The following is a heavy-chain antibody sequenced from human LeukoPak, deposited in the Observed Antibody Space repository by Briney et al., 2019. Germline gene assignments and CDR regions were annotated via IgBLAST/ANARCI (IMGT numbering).Heavy chain of an antibody. CDR3: ALKGIVATISWFDP. D-gene: IGHD5-12*01. J-gene: IGHJ5*02. V-gene: IGHV1-2*02. CDR1: GYTLTGYY. CDR2: INPNSGGT. Sequence: ASVKVSCKASGYTLTGYYMHWVRQAPGQGLEWMGWINPNSGGTNYAQTFQGRVTMTRDTAISTAYMELSRLRSDDTAVYYCALKGIVATISWFDPWGQGTLVTVSS.